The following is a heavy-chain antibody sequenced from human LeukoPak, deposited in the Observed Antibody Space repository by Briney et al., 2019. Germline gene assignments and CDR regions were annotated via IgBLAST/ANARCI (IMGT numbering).Heavy chain of an antibody. CDR2: IYYSGST. CDR1: GGSISSYY. D-gene: IGHD3-10*01. V-gene: IGHV4-59*01. Sequence: SETLSLTCTVSGGSISSYYWSWIRQPPGKGLEGIAYIYYSGSTNYNPSLKRRVTILVDTSENSFSLKLGYVTAADTAVYYCARLVYHGSGSYYYFDYWGQGTLVTVSS. J-gene: IGHJ4*02. CDR3: ARLVYHGSGSYYYFDY.